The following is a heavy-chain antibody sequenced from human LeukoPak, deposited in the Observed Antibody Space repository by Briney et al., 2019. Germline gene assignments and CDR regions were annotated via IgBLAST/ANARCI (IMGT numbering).Heavy chain of an antibody. V-gene: IGHV4-59*01. CDR1: GGSITSSD. CDR3: ARSRFNHLQSRYSGGFYYMDV. CDR2: ISHSGSY. Sequence: PSETLSLTCTVSGGSITSSDWSWVRQSPGRGLEWIGYISHSGSYNSNPSLKRRVTISLEAPKNRFSLELSPVTDADTAVYYCARSRFNHLQSRYSGGFYYMDVWGKGTAVIVSS. D-gene: IGHD3-10*01. J-gene: IGHJ6*03.